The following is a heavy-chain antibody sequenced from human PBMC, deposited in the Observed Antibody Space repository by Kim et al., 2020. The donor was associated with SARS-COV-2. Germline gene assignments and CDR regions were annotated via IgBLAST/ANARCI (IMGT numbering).Heavy chain of an antibody. Sequence: STYYAASVMGRITTSRDTSKDTLYLQMNSLRAEDTAVYYCTRDVFDGYWNWGQGTLVTVSS. D-gene: IGHD1-1*01. CDR2: ST. CDR3: TRDVFDGYWN. J-gene: IGHJ4*02. V-gene: IGHV3-53*01.